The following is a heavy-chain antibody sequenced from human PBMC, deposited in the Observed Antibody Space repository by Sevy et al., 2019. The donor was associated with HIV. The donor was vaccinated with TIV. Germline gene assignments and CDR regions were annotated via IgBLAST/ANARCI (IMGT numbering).Heavy chain of an antibody. J-gene: IGHJ6*02. D-gene: IGHD6-13*01. CDR1: GFTFSTYA. CDR2: ISGSGGST. V-gene: IGHV3-23*01. Sequence: GGSLRLSCAASGFTFSTYAMSWVRQAPGKGLEWVSAISGSGGSTYYADSMEGRFIISRAKSKNTLYLQMNSLRAEDTAVYYWAKGDSTFYGLDVWGQGTTVTVSS. CDR3: AKGDSTFYGLDV.